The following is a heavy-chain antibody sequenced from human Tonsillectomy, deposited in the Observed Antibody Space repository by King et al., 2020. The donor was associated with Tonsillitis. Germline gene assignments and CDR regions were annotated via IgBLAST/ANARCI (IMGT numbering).Heavy chain of an antibody. Sequence: VQLVESGGGVVQPGGSLRLSCTASGFTFSSYGMHWVRQAPGKGLEWVAFIPYDGRNKYYADSVKGRFTISRDNSKNTLYVQINSLRAEDTAVYYCAKDSSYYGSGLDYWGQGPLVTVSS. D-gene: IGHD3-10*01. V-gene: IGHV3-30*02. CDR1: GFTFSSYG. J-gene: IGHJ4*02. CDR3: AKDSSYYGSGLDY. CDR2: IPYDGRNK.